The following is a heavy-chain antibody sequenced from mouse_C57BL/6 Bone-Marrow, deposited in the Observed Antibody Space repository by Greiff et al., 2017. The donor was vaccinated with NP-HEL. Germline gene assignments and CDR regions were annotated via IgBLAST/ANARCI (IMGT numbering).Heavy chain of an antibody. D-gene: IGHD1-1*02. CDR2: IDPETGGT. J-gene: IGHJ2*01. Sequence: QVQLQQSGAELVRPGASVTLSCKASGYTFTDYEMHWVKRTPVHGLEWIGAIDPETGGTAYNQKFKGKAILTADKSSSTAYMELRSLTSEDSAVYYCTWYPDYWGQGTTLTVSS. V-gene: IGHV1-15*01. CDR3: TWYPDY. CDR1: GYTFTDYE.